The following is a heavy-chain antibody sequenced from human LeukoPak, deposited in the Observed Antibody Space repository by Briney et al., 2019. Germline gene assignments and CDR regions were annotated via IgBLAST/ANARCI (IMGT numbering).Heavy chain of an antibody. V-gene: IGHV3-30-3*01. D-gene: IGHD3-3*01. Sequence: PGGSLRLSCEASGFMFSRYAMHWVRQAPGKGREWVAVISYDGSNKYYADSVKGRFTISRDNSRNTLFLQMNGLRAEDTAVYYCARIYYDFWSDYYSAPFTPTEGAFDIWGQGTMVTVSS. CDR1: GFMFSRYA. CDR3: ARIYYDFWSDYYSAPFTPTEGAFDI. J-gene: IGHJ3*02. CDR2: ISYDGSNK.